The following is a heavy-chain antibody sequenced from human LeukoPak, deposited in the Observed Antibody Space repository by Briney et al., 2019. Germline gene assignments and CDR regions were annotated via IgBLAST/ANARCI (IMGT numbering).Heavy chain of an antibody. Sequence: GGSLRLSCAASGFTFSSYWMSWVRQAPGKGLEWVANIKEDGSEKFHVGSVRGRFTISRDNAKNSLYLQMNSLRAEDTAVYYCAELGITMIGGVWGKGTTVTISS. CDR1: GFTFSSYW. V-gene: IGHV3-7*01. D-gene: IGHD3-10*02. J-gene: IGHJ6*04. CDR3: AELGITMIGGV. CDR2: IKEDGSEK.